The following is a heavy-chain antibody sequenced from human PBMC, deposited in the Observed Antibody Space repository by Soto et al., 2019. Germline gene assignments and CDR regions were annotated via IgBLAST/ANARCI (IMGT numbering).Heavy chain of an antibody. V-gene: IGHV2-5*02. D-gene: IGHD5-18*01. CDR2: IYWDDDK. Sequence: QITLKESGPTLVNPTQTLTLSCTFSGFSLSTNGVAVGWIRQSPGKALEWLAVIYWDDDKRYSPSLQSRLSITKDTSKNQVVLTMTNMDPVDTGTYYCAHRPVTFMANWFDPWGQGILVTVSS. CDR3: AHRPVTFMANWFDP. J-gene: IGHJ5*02. CDR1: GFSLSTNGVA.